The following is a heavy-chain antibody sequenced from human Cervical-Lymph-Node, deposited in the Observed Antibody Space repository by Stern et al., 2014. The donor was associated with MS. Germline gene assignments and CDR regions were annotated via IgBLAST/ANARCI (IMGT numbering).Heavy chain of an antibody. D-gene: IGHD1-26*01. CDR2: VSYSGST. CDR1: GGSIRGYY. V-gene: IGHV4-59*12. J-gene: IGHJ3*02. Sequence: QVQLQESGPGLVKPSETLSLTCIVSGGSIRGYYWSWIRQPPGKGLEWIGYVSYSGSTNYNPSLMSRVPISVDTSQNQFSLKLSSVTAADTAVYYCARKLNRGSYYDVFDIWGQGTMV. CDR3: ARKLNRGSYYDVFDI.